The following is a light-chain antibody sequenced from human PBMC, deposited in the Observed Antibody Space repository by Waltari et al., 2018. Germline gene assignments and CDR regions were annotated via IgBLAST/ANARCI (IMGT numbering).Light chain of an antibody. CDR3: MQPLQTPFT. CDR1: QSINPY. J-gene: IGKJ4*01. Sequence: DILMTQSPSSLSASVGDRVTIPCRASQSINPYLNWYPQKPGKAPKLLIYAASSLQSGVPSGFSGSGSGTDFTLNISRVEAEDVGVYYCMQPLQTPFTFGGGTKVEIK. V-gene: IGKV1-39*01. CDR2: AAS.